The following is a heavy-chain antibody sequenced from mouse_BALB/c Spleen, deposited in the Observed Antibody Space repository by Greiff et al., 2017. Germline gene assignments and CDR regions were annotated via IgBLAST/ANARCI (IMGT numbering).Heavy chain of an antibody. CDR3: TRLLRRFAY. D-gene: IGHD1-2*01. J-gene: IGHJ3*01. CDR2: IYPGSGST. Sequence: LQQPGSELVRPGASVKLSCKASGYTFTSYWMHWVKQRPGQGLEWIGNIYPGSGSTNYDEKFKSKATLTVDTSSSTAYMQLSSLTSEDSAVYYCTRLLRRFAYWGQGTLVTVSA. V-gene: IGHV1S22*01. CDR1: GYTFTSYW.